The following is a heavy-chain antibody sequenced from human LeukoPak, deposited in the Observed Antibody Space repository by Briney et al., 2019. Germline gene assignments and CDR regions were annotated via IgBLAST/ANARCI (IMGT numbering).Heavy chain of an antibody. CDR3: ARDWGCSSTSCYTGAFDI. V-gene: IGHV1-18*01. Sequence: ASVKVSCKASGYTFTSYGISWVRQAPGQGLEWMGWISAYNGNTNYAQKLQGRVTMTTDTSTSTAYMELRSLSSDDTAVYYCARDWGCSSTSCYTGAFDIWGQGTMVTVSS. CDR1: GYTFTSYG. CDR2: ISAYNGNT. J-gene: IGHJ3*02. D-gene: IGHD2-2*02.